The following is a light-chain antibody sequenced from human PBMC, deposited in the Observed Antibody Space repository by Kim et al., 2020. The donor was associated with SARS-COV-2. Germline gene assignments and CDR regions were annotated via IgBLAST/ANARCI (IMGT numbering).Light chain of an antibody. V-gene: IGKV3D-15*01. CDR3: QQYNDWPPT. J-gene: IGKJ1*01. Sequence: EIVMTQSPATLSVSPGERATLSCRASQSVGSFLAWYQQKPGQAPRLLMYGASTRATGIPARFSGSGSGTEFTLTINSLQSEDFAVYNCQQYNDWPPTFGQGTKVDIK. CDR2: GAS. CDR1: QSVGSF.